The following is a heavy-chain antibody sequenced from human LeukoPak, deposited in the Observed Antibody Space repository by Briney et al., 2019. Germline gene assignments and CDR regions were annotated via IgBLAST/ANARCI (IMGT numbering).Heavy chain of an antibody. V-gene: IGHV3-48*04. Sequence: GGSLRLSCVASGFSFSSYSTNWVRQAPGKGLEWVSYISSSSSTIYYADSVKGRFTVSRDNAKNSVYLQMNSLRAEDTAVYYCARVRQSPQIQLYYYYMDAWGKGTTVTVSS. CDR3: ARVRQSPQIQLYYYYMDA. CDR2: ISSSSSTI. J-gene: IGHJ6*03. CDR1: GFSFSSYS. D-gene: IGHD1-1*01.